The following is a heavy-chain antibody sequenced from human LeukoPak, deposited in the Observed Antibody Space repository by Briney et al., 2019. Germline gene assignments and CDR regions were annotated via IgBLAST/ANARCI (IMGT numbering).Heavy chain of an antibody. CDR3: ARDSHYYGSGSSNWFDP. J-gene: IGHJ5*02. D-gene: IGHD3-10*01. V-gene: IGHV4-30-2*01. Sequence: SETLSLTCTVSGGSISSGGYYWSWIRQPPGKGLEWIGYIYHSGSTYYNPSLKSRVTISVDRSKNQFSLKLSSVTAADTAVYYCARDSHYYGSGSSNWFDPWGQGTLVTVSS. CDR2: IYHSGST. CDR1: GGSISSGGYY.